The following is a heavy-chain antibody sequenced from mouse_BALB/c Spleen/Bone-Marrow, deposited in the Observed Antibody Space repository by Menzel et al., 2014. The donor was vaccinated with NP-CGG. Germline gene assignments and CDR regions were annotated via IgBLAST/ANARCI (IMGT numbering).Heavy chain of an antibody. J-gene: IGHJ4*01. CDR1: GFTFSSYT. CDR2: ISSGGSYT. Sequence: EVKLVGSGGGLVKPGGSLKLSCAASGFTFSSYTMSWVRQTPEKRLEWVATISSGGSYTYYPDSVKGRFTISRDNAKNTLYLQMSSLKSEDTAMYYCTRDLYDGYYYYAMDYWGQGTSVTVSS. CDR3: TRDLYDGYYYYAMDY. V-gene: IGHV5-6-4*01. D-gene: IGHD2-3*01.